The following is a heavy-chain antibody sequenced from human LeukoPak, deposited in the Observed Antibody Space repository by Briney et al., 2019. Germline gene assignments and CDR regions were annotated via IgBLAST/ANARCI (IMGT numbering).Heavy chain of an antibody. V-gene: IGHV3-21*01. Sequence: GGSLRLSCAASGFTVSSNYMSWVRQAPWKGLEFVSSISSSSSFIYYADSVKGRFTISRDNAKKSLSLQMNSLRADDTAVYYCARGYSSSWYLDWGQGTLVTVSS. J-gene: IGHJ4*02. CDR3: ARGYSSSWYLD. CDR2: ISSSSSFI. D-gene: IGHD6-13*01. CDR1: GFTVSSNY.